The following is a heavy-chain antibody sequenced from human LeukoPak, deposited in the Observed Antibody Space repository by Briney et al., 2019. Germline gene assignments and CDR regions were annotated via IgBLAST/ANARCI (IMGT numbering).Heavy chain of an antibody. Sequence: PSETLSLTCTVSGGSISSSSYYWGWIRQPAGKGLEWIGRIYPSGSTNYNPSLKSRVTISVDTSKNQFSLKLSSVTAADTAVYYCAGVGTEESITIFGVVSHTHSGYFQHWGQGTLVTVSS. V-gene: IGHV4-61*02. CDR1: GGSISSSSYY. CDR3: AGVGTEESITIFGVVSHTHSGYFQH. D-gene: IGHD3-3*01. CDR2: IYPSGST. J-gene: IGHJ1*01.